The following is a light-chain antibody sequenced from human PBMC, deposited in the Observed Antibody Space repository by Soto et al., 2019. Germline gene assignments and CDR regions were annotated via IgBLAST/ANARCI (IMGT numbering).Light chain of an antibody. CDR2: ATS. J-gene: IGKJ2*01. Sequence: EIVLTQSPGTLPLSPGERVTLSCRASQSVNNNPLTWLLQKPGQAPSLLNHATSARAAGIPDRFSGSGSGTDFTLAISRLEPEDFPVYYCLQHVSSGYTFGQGTKLEI. CDR3: LQHVSSGYT. V-gene: IGKV3-20*01. CDR1: QSVNNNP.